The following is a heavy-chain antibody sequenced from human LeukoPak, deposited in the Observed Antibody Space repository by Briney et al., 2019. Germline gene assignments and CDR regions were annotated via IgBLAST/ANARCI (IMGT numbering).Heavy chain of an antibody. CDR1: GFTFSSYA. D-gene: IGHD5-12*01. V-gene: IGHV3-23*01. CDR2: ISGSGGST. Sequence: GGSQRLSCAASGFTFSSYAMSWVRQAPGKGLEWVSAISGSGGSTYYADSVKGRFTISRDNSKNTLYLQMNSLRAEDTAVYYCAKPQSSEWLRLGGVDYWGQGTLVTVSS. CDR3: AKPQSSEWLRLGGVDY. J-gene: IGHJ4*02.